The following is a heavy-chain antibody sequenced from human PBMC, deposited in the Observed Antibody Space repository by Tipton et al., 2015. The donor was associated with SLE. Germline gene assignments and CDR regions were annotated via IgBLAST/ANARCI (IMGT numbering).Heavy chain of an antibody. V-gene: IGHV4-59*07. Sequence: TLSLTCTVSGGSIRSYYWTWIRQPPGKRLEWIAYIYHSGSTSSHPSLKSRVTISVDTSKNHFSLQLSSVTSADTAVYYCARLTQTLVVGWFDPWGQGALVTVST. D-gene: IGHD4-23*01. CDR2: IYHSGST. CDR1: GGSIRSYY. J-gene: IGHJ5*02. CDR3: ARLTQTLVVGWFDP.